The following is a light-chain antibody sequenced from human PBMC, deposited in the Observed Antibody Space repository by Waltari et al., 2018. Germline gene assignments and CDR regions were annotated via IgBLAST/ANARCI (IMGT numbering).Light chain of an antibody. CDR2: VNSDGSH. Sequence: QLVLTQSPSASASLGPSVKLTCPLSSGHSIYAIAWHPQQPEKGPRYLMKVNSDGSHKTGDGIPDRFSGSSSGTERYLTISSLQSEDEDDYYCQTWGTGIQVFGGGTKLTVL. CDR1: SGHSIYA. V-gene: IGLV4-69*01. J-gene: IGLJ2*01. CDR3: QTWGTGIQV.